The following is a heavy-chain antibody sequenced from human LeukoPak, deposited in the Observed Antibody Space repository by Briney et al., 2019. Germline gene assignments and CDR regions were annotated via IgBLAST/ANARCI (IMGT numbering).Heavy chain of an antibody. V-gene: IGHV3-73*01. CDR2: IRSKANSYAT. CDR3: ARGRMVRGVIHYYYYMDV. Sequence: GGSLRLSCAASGFTFSGSAMHWVRQASGKGLEWVGRIRSKANSYATAYAASVKGRFTISRDDSKNTAYLQMNSLKTEDTAVYYCARGRMVRGVIHYYYYMDVWGKGTTVTVSS. D-gene: IGHD3-10*01. J-gene: IGHJ6*03. CDR1: GFTFSGSA.